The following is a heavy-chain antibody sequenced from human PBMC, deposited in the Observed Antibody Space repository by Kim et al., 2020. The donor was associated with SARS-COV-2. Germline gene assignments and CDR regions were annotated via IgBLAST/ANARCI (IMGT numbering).Heavy chain of an antibody. CDR2: ISYDGSNK. CDR3: ARVEGDLFGESPFDY. V-gene: IGHV3-30-3*01. J-gene: IGHJ4*02. D-gene: IGHD3-10*02. Sequence: GGSLRLSCAASGFTFSSYAMHWVRQAPGKGLEWVAVISYDGSNKYYADSVKGRFTISRDNSKNTLYLQMNSLRAEDTAVYYCARVEGDLFGESPFDYWGQGTLVTVSS. CDR1: GFTFSSYA.